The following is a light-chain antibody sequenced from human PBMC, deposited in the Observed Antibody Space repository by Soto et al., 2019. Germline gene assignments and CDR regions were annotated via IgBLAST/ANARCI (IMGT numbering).Light chain of an antibody. V-gene: IGKV3-20*01. Sequence: DIVLTQSPGTLSLSPGERATLSCRASQSISSSYLAWYQQRPGQAPRLLIYGASSRATGIPDRFSGSGSGTDFTLIISRLEPEDFAVYYCQQYGLSPWTFGQGTKVEI. J-gene: IGKJ1*01. CDR3: QQYGLSPWT. CDR1: QSISSSY. CDR2: GAS.